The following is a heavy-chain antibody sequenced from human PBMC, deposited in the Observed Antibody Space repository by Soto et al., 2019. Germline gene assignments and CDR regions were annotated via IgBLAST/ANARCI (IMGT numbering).Heavy chain of an antibody. CDR3: ARCVRQLDLGYDYYAMDV. D-gene: IGHD6-6*01. CDR2: INTDGSST. V-gene: IGHV3-74*01. CDR1: GFPFRKNW. Sequence: PGGSLRLSCAVSGFPFRKNWMHWVRQAPGKGLVWVSRINTDGSSTNYADSVKGRFTISRDNAKNTVYLQLSSLRAEDTAVYYCARCVRQLDLGYDYYAMDVWGQGTTVTVSS. J-gene: IGHJ6*02.